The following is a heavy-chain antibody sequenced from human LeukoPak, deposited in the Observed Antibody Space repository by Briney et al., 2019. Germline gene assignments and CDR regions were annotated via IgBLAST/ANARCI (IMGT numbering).Heavy chain of an antibody. J-gene: IGHJ4*02. Sequence: SETLSLTCTVSGGSISSGGYYWSWIRQHPGKGLEWIGYIYYSGSTYYNPSLKSRVTISVDTSKNQFSLKLSSVTAADTAVYYCARGLLYYGSGSYPLDYWGQGTLVTVSS. V-gene: IGHV4-31*03. CDR1: GGSISSGGYY. D-gene: IGHD3-10*01. CDR3: ARGLLYYGSGSYPLDY. CDR2: IYYSGST.